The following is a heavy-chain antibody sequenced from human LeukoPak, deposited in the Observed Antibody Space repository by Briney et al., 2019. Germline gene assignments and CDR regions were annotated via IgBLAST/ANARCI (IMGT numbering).Heavy chain of an antibody. D-gene: IGHD3-10*01. Sequence: GASVKVSCKASGYTFTCYYMHWVRQAPGQGLEWMGRINPNSGGTNYAQKFLGRVTMTRDTSISTAYMELSRLRSDDTAVYYCARRYLGSGSLPGLWGQGTLVTVSS. CDR2: INPNSGGT. CDR1: GYTFTCYY. J-gene: IGHJ4*02. V-gene: IGHV1-2*06. CDR3: ARRYLGSGSLPGL.